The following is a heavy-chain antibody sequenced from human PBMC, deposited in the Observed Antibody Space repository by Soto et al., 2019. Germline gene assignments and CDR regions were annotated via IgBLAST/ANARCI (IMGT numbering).Heavy chain of an antibody. CDR3: ARDRYCRVCSCSLGRDAFYF. J-gene: IGHJ3*01. V-gene: IGHV1-18*01. CDR1: GYTFTSYG. Sequence: ASVKVSCKASGYTFTSYGISWVRQAPGQGLEWMGWISAYNGNTNYAQKLQGRVTMTTDTSTSTAYMELRSLRSDDTAVYYCARDRYCRVCSCSLGRDAFYFWGQGTMVPVSS. D-gene: IGHD2-15*01. CDR2: ISAYNGNT.